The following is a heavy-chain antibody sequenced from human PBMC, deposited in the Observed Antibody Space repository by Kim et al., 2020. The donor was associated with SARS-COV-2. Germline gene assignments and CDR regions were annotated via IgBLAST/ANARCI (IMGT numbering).Heavy chain of an antibody. V-gene: IGHV4-59*01. Sequence: SETLSLTCTVSGGSISSYYWSWIRQPPGKGLEWIGYIYYSGSTNYNPSLKSRVTISVDTSKNQFSLKLSCVTAADTAVYYCARAQEGYSSSWYIDYWGQGALVTVSS. CDR2: IYYSGST. CDR3: ARAQEGYSSSWYIDY. J-gene: IGHJ4*02. D-gene: IGHD6-13*01. CDR1: GGSISSYY.